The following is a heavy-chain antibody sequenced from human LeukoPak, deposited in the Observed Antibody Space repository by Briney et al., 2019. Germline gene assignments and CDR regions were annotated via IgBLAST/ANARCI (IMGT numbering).Heavy chain of an antibody. Sequence: AGGSLRLSCAASGFTFSSYAMSWVRQAPGKGLEWVSAISGSGGSTYYADSVKGRFTISRDNSKNTLYLQMNSLRAEDTAVYYCARGITIVATIWWIGFDYWGQGTLVTVSS. CDR3: ARGITIVATIWWIGFDY. J-gene: IGHJ4*02. D-gene: IGHD5-12*01. V-gene: IGHV3-23*01. CDR2: ISGSGGST. CDR1: GFTFSSYA.